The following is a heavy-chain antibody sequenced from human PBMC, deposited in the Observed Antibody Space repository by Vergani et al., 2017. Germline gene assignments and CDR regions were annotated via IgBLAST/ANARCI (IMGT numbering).Heavy chain of an antibody. V-gene: IGHV4-39*01. CDR2: IYYSGST. Sequence: QLQLQESGPGLVKPSETLSLTCTVSGGSISSSSYYWGWIRQPPGKGLEWIGSIYYSGSTYYNPSLKSRVTISVYTSKNQFSLKLSSVTAADTAVYDCARHIDPGYSSGCFDYWGQGTLVTVSS. J-gene: IGHJ4*02. D-gene: IGHD6-19*01. CDR3: ARHIDPGYSSGCFDY. CDR1: GGSISSSSYY.